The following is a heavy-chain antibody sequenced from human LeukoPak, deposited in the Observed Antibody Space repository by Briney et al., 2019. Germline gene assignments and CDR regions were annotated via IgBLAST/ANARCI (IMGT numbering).Heavy chain of an antibody. Sequence: SETLSLTCTVSGGSISSSDNYWGWIRQPPGKGLEWIGNSYYSGNNYYSPSLKSRVTLSIDTSRKQFSLNLRSVTVADAGTYYCTRMTTGHDYWGQGTLVTVSS. CDR1: GGSISSSDNY. CDR2: SYYSGNN. J-gene: IGHJ4*02. D-gene: IGHD4-17*01. V-gene: IGHV4-39*07. CDR3: TRMTTGHDY.